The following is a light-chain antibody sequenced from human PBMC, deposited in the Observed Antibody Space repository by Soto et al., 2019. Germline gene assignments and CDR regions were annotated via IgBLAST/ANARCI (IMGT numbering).Light chain of an antibody. J-gene: IGKJ4*02. CDR2: GST. CDR3: QQNGSSPLT. CDR1: QSVSSSY. V-gene: IGKV3-20*01. Sequence: EIVLTQSPGTLSLSPGERATLSCRASQSVSSSYLAWYQQKPGQAPRLLIYGSTSRASGIPDRFRGSGSEADFTLTISTLEPEDFAVNYYQQNGSSPLTFGGGTKVEIK.